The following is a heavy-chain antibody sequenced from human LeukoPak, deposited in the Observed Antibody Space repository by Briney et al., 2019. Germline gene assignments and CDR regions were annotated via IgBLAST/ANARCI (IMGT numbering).Heavy chain of an antibody. CDR2: VSGADGTT. Sequence: GGSLRLSCAASGFTFSSYSMNWVRQSPRKGLEWVSGVSGADGTTYYADSVKGRFTISRDNSKSTLYLQMNNLRAEDTAVYYCAKHWSYCSTTSCFFNYYYYMDVWGKGTTVTVPS. CDR3: AKHWSYCSTTSCFFNYYYYMDV. J-gene: IGHJ6*03. V-gene: IGHV3-23*01. CDR1: GFTFSSYS. D-gene: IGHD2-2*01.